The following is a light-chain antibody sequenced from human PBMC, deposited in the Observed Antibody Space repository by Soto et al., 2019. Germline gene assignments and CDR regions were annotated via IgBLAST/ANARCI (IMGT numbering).Light chain of an antibody. Sequence: IVLTQSPGTLSLSPGARANISCRASQSVSNNYLAWYQQKPGQAPRILIYGASNRATGIPDRFSGSASGTDSTLTISRLEPEDFAVYYCQQYGSSGTFGQGTKVDIK. CDR1: QSVSNNY. CDR3: QQYGSSGT. V-gene: IGKV3-20*01. J-gene: IGKJ1*01. CDR2: GAS.